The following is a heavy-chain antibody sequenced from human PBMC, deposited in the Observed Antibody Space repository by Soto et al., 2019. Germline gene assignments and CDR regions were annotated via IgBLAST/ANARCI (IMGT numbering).Heavy chain of an antibody. CDR1: GYTFTSYG. V-gene: IGHV1-18*01. CDR2: ISAYNGNT. CDR3: ARDHPNYYDSSGCGNAFDI. Sequence: ASVKVSCKASGYTFTSYGISWVRQAPGQGLEWMGWISAYNGNTNYAQKLQGRVTMTTDTSTSTAYMELRSLRSDDTAVYYCARDHPNYYDSSGCGNAFDIWGQGTMVTVSS. D-gene: IGHD3-22*01. J-gene: IGHJ3*02.